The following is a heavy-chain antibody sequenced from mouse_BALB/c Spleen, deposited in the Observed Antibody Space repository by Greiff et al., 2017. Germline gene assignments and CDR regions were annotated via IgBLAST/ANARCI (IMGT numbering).Heavy chain of an antibody. V-gene: IGHV5-4*02. Sequence: EVQLVESGGGLVKPGGSLKLSCAASGFTFSDYYMYWVRQTPEKRLEWVATISDGGSYTYYPDSVKGRFTISRDNAKNNLYLQMSSLKSEDTAMYYCARDYWGNLDYWGQGTTLTVAS. J-gene: IGHJ2*01. CDR2: ISDGGSYT. CDR3: ARDYWGNLDY. CDR1: GFTFSDYY. D-gene: IGHD2-1*01.